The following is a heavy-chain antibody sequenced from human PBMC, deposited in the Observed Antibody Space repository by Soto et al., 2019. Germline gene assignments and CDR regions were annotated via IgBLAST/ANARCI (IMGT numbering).Heavy chain of an antibody. D-gene: IGHD3-10*01. Sequence: GSVKVSCKASGYTFTGYYMHWVRQAPGQGLEGMGWINPNSGGTNYAQKFQGWVTMTGDTSISTAYMELSRLRSDDTAVYYCARAXGSGSYPWYYYYYGMDVWGQGTTVTVSS. CDR2: INPNSGGT. V-gene: IGHV1-2*04. CDR3: ARAXGSGSYPWYYYYYGMDV. CDR1: GYTFTGYY. J-gene: IGHJ6*02.